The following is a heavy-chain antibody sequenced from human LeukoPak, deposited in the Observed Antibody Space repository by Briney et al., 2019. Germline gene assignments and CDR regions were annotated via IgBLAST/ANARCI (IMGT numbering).Heavy chain of an antibody. CDR2: IYTSGST. CDR1: GGSISSYY. CDR3: ARERRITMVRGVINVSDY. Sequence: SETLSLTCTVSGGSISSYYWSWIRQPAGKGLEWIGRIYTSGSTNYNPSLKSRVTMSVDTSKNQFSLKLSSVTAADTAVYYCARERRITMVRGVINVSDYWGQGTLVTVSS. J-gene: IGHJ4*02. V-gene: IGHV4-4*07. D-gene: IGHD3-10*01.